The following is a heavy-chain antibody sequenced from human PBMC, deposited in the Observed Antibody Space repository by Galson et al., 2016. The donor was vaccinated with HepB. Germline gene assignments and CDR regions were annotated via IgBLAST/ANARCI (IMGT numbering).Heavy chain of an antibody. V-gene: IGHV3-30*04. CDR3: ARGYGGNYWHFDL. J-gene: IGHJ2*01. CDR2: ISYDGSNK. D-gene: IGHD4-23*01. CDR1: GFTFSSYA. Sequence: SLRLSCAASGFTFSSYAMHWVRQAPGKGLEWVAVISYDGSNKYYAASVKGRFFISRDHPKNTLYLQMNSLRAEDTAVYYCARGYGGNYWHFDLWGRGTLVTVSS.